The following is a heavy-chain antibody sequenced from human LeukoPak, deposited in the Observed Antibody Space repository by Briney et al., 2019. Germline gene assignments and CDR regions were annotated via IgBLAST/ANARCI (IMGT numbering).Heavy chain of an antibody. CDR2: MNPNSGKT. CDR1: GYTFTSYD. Sequence: GASVKVSCKASGYTFTSYDINWVRQATGQGLEWMGWMNPNSGKTGYAQKFQGRVTMTRNTSISTAYMELSSLRSEDTAVYYCARETTIFGVVTQTGDYWGQGTLVTVSS. CDR3: ARETTIFGVVTQTGDY. J-gene: IGHJ4*02. V-gene: IGHV1-8*01. D-gene: IGHD3-3*01.